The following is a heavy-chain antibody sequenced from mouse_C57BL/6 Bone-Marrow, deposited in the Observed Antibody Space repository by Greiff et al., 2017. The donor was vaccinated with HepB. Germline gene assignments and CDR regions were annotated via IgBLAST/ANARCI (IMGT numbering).Heavy chain of an antibody. J-gene: IGHJ4*01. V-gene: IGHV1-62-2*01. Sequence: QVQLKQSGAELVKPGASVKLSCKASGYTFTEYTIHWVKQRSGQGLEWIGWFYPGSGSIKYNEKFKDKATLTADKSSSTVYMELSRLTSEDSAVYFCARHAIYDGYYGVFYAMDYWGQGTSVTVSS. D-gene: IGHD2-3*01. CDR2: FYPGSGSI. CDR3: ARHAIYDGYYGVFYAMDY. CDR1: GYTFTEYT.